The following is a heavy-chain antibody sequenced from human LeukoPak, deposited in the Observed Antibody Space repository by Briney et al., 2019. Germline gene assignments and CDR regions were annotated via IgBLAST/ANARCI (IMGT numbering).Heavy chain of an antibody. V-gene: IGHV3-23*01. Sequence: PGGSLRLSCAASGFTFSSYSMNWVRQAPGKGLEWVSAISGSGGSTYYADSVKGRFTISRDNSKNTLYLQMNSLRAEDTAVYYCANGPSSYAEGAFDIWGQGTMVTVSS. CDR2: ISGSGGST. D-gene: IGHD6-19*01. CDR1: GFTFSSYS. J-gene: IGHJ3*02. CDR3: ANGPSSYAEGAFDI.